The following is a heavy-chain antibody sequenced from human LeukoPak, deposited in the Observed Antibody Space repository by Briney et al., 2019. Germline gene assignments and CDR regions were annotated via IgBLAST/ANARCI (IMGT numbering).Heavy chain of an antibody. V-gene: IGHV3-48*01. D-gene: IGHD5-12*01. J-gene: IGHJ4*02. CDR3: ARDGGYRGYDADC. CDR2: ISDSGAM. CDR1: GFTFSTYS. Sequence: GGSLRLSCAASGFTFSTYSMNWVRQAPGKGLEWVSYISDSGAMYYADSVRGRFTISRENAQNSLFLQMNSLRAEDTAVYYCARDGGYRGYDADCWGQGTLVTVSS.